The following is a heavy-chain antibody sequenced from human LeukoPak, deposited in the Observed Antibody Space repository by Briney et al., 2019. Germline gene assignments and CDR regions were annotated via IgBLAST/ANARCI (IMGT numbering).Heavy chain of an antibody. CDR3: ARLSSYRYSGYDVFDF. J-gene: IGHJ4*02. CDR1: GFIFSDYY. CDR2: ISNSETSV. V-gene: IGHV3-11*01. D-gene: IGHD5-12*01. Sequence: GGSLRLSCAASGFIFSDYYMTWVRLAPGKGLEWVSYISNSETSVDYADSVKGRFTISRDNAKNSLYLQMNSLRAEDTAVYYCARLSSYRYSGYDVFDFWGQGTLVTVSS.